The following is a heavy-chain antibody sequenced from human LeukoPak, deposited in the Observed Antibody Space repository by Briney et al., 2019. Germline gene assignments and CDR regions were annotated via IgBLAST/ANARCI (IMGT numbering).Heavy chain of an antibody. CDR1: GYTFTGYY. J-gene: IGHJ4*02. D-gene: IGHD6-19*01. CDR2: INPNSGGT. Sequence: GASVKVSCKASGYTFTGYYMHWVRQAPGQGLERMGWINPNSGGTNYAQKFQGRVTMTRDTSISTTYMELSRLRSDDTAVYYCARVPVAGSFDYWGQGTLVTVSS. V-gene: IGHV1-2*02. CDR3: ARVPVAGSFDY.